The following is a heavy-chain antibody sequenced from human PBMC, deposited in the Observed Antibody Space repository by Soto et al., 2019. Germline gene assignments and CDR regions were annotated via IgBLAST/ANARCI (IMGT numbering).Heavy chain of an antibody. V-gene: IGHV3-23*01. CDR2: ISGSGGST. Sequence: EVPLLESGGGLVQPGGSLRLSCAASGFTFSSYAMSWVRQAPGKGLEWVSAISGSGGSTYYADSVKGRFTISRDNSKXTLYLQMNSLRAEDTAGYYCAKVIAAAGTGYWFDPWGQGTLVTVSS. D-gene: IGHD6-13*01. CDR3: AKVIAAAGTGYWFDP. CDR1: GFTFSSYA. J-gene: IGHJ5*02.